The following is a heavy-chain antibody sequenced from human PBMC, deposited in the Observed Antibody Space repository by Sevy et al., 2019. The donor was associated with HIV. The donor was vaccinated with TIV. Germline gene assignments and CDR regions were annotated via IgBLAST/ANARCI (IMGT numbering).Heavy chain of an antibody. D-gene: IGHD3-16*01. CDR2: IYNTFTT. V-gene: IGHV4-59*01. CDR1: DDSISGDF. J-gene: IGHJ6*02. Sequence: SETLSLTCTVSDDSISGDFWSWIRQPPGKGLEWIGYIYNTFTTYYNPSLKSRVSMSLDTSKNQFSLKLTSVTAADTAVYYCARDFKGGDGYRSNGMDVWGQGTTVTVSS. CDR3: ARDFKGGDGYRSNGMDV.